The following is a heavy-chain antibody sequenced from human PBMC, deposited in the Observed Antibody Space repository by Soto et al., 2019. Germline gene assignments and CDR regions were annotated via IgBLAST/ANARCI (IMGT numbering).Heavy chain of an antibody. D-gene: IGHD3-9*01. CDR2: IYPGDSDT. Sequence: PGESLKISCKGSGYSFTSYWIGWVRQMPGKGLEWMGIIYPGDSDTRYSPSFQGQVTISADKSISTAYLQWSSLKASDTAMYYCARLSLDSTYYYYGMDVWGQGTTVTVSS. CDR3: ARLSLDSTYYYYGMDV. V-gene: IGHV5-51*01. CDR1: GYSFTSYW. J-gene: IGHJ6*02.